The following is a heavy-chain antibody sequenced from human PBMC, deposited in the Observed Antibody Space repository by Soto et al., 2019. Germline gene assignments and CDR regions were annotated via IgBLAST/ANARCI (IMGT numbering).Heavy chain of an antibody. J-gene: IGHJ6*02. V-gene: IGHV5-10-1*01. D-gene: IGHD5-18*01. CDR2: IDPSDSYT. Sequence: GESLKISCKGSGYSFTSYWISWVRQMPGKGLEWMGRIDPSDSYTNYSPSFQGHVTISADKSISTAYLQWSSLKASDTAMYYCASLLDTAMVHYHYYYYGMAVWGQGTRVTVSS. CDR3: ASLLDTAMVHYHYYYYGMAV. CDR1: GYSFTSYW.